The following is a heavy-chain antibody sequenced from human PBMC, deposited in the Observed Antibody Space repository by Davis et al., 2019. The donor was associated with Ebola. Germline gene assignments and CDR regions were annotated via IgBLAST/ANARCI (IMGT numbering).Heavy chain of an antibody. D-gene: IGHD6-13*01. CDR2: MNPYSGNT. V-gene: IGHV1-18*01. CDR1: GYTFTTFG. Sequence: AASVKVSCKASGYTFTTFGISWVRQAPGQGLEWMGGMNPYSGNTNYAQKLQGRVTVTTDTSTSTAYMELRSLRSDDTAVYYCARTRWGPHYSSSWQPFDYWGQGTLVTVSS. J-gene: IGHJ4*02. CDR3: ARTRWGPHYSSSWQPFDY.